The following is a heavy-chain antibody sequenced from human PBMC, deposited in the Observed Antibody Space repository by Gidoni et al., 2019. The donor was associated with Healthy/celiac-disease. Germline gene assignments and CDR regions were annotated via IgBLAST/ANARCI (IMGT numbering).Heavy chain of an antibody. V-gene: IGHV3-33*01. CDR1: GFTFSSYG. Sequence: QVQLVESGGGVVQPGRSLRLSCAASGFTFSSYGMHWVRQAPGKGLEWVAVIWYDGSNKYYADSVKGRFTISRDNSKNTLYLQMNSLRAEDTAVYYCAREYSSGSQFFDYWGQGTLVTVSS. CDR2: IWYDGSNK. CDR3: AREYSSGSQFFDY. J-gene: IGHJ4*02. D-gene: IGHD6-19*01.